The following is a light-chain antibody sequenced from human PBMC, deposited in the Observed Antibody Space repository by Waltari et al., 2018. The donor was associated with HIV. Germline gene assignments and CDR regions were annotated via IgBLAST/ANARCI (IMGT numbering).Light chain of an antibody. CDR1: RSTIGSNA. Sequence: QSVLPQPPSASGTPGQRVPISCSGSRSTIGSNAVNWYQQVPGTAPKFLMYSNNKRPSGVPDRFSGSKSGTSASLAISGLQSDDEADYYCAAWDESLNAWVFGGGTRLTVL. V-gene: IGLV1-44*01. CDR2: SNN. CDR3: AAWDESLNAWV. J-gene: IGLJ3*02.